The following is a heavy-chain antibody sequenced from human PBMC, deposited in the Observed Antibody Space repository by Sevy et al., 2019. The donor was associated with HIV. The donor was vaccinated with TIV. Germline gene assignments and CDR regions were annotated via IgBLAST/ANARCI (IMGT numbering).Heavy chain of an antibody. CDR2: ICSGGST. CDR3: ARAQPCMVRGVMSRVGWFDP. J-gene: IGHJ5*02. D-gene: IGHD3-10*01. V-gene: IGHV3-53*01. Sequence: GGSLRLSCAASRFTVSSNYMSWVRQAPGKGLEWVSVICSGGSTYYAYSVKGRFTISRDNYKNTLHLQMNSLRAEDTAVYYCARAQPCMVRGVMSRVGWFDPGGRGTLVTVSS. CDR1: RFTVSSNY.